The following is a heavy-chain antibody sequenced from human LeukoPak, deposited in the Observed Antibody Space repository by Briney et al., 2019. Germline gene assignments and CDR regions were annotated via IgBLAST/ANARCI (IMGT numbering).Heavy chain of an antibody. CDR3: ARDRLGRFPRAYYFDY. D-gene: IGHD3-16*01. CDR2: IYPGDSDT. J-gene: IGHJ4*02. V-gene: IGHV5-51*01. CDR1: GYSFTSYW. Sequence: GESLKISCKGSGYSFTSYWIGWVRQMPGKGLEWMGIIYPGDSDTRYSPSFQGQVTISADKSISTAYLQWSSLKASDTAMYYCARDRLGRFPRAYYFDYWGQGTLVTVSS.